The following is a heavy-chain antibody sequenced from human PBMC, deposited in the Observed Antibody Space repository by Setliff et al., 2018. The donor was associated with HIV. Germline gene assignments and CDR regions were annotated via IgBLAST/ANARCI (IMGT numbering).Heavy chain of an antibody. V-gene: IGHV4-34*01. D-gene: IGHD7-27*01. J-gene: IGHJ3*01. Sequence: SETLSLTCAVYGRSFSGYYWNWIRQSPGKGLEWIGEINHSGGTNYNPSLKSRVTMSIDTSKNQFSLNVGSVTAADTAVYYCARGWGHDGFDFWGQGTMVTVSS. CDR2: INHSGGT. CDR3: ARGWGHDGFDF. CDR1: GRSFSGYY.